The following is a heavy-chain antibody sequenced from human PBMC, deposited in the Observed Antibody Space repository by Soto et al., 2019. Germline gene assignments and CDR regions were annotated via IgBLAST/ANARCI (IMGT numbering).Heavy chain of an antibody. D-gene: IGHD3-10*01. J-gene: IGHJ5*02. CDR3: ASVRNPMVRGANWFDP. CDR1: GYTFTSYD. CDR2: MNPNSGNT. V-gene: IGHV1-8*01. Sequence: ASVKVSCKASGYTFTSYDINWVRQATGQGLEWMGWMNPNSGNTGYAQKFQGRVTMTRNTSISTAYMELSSLRSEDTAVYYCASVRNPMVRGANWFDPWGQGTLVTVSS.